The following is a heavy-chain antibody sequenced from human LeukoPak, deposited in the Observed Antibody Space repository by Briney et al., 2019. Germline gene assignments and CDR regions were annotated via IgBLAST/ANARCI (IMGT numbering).Heavy chain of an antibody. CDR3: ARLFGEYDDTIRSSYWHGHLDY. D-gene: IGHD3-9*01. Sequence: ASVKVSCKTSGYPFTGNYINWLRQAPGQGLEWLGLIDPDRRTTVYAQKFQGRVAMTGDMSTSTVYMELRSLRSEDTAVYFCARLFGEYDDTIRSSYWHGHLDYWGQGALVLVSS. CDR1: GYPFTGNY. J-gene: IGHJ4*02. CDR2: IDPDRRTT. V-gene: IGHV1-46*01.